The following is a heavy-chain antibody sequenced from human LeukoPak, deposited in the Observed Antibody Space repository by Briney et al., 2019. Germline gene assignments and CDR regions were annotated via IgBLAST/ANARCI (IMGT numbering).Heavy chain of an antibody. CDR3: AREGIVGATGFDY. Sequence: PGGSLRLSCAASRFTFSSYSMNWVRQAPGKGLEWVSSISSSSSYIYYADSVKGRFTISRDNAKNSLYLQMNSLRAEDTAVYYCAREGIVGATGFDYWDQGTLVTVSS. CDR2: ISSSSSYI. CDR1: RFTFSSYS. J-gene: IGHJ4*02. V-gene: IGHV3-21*01. D-gene: IGHD1-26*01.